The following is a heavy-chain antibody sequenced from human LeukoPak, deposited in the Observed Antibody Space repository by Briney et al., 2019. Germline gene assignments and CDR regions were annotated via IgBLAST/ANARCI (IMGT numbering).Heavy chain of an antibody. Sequence: ASVKVSCTASGYTFTSYGISWVRQAPGQGLEWTGWVSTYNGNTNYAHNLQGRVTMTTDTSTSTAYMELRSLRSDDTAVYYCARDYSSGWPNFDYWGQGTLVTVSS. CDR1: GYTFTSYG. CDR2: VSTYNGNT. D-gene: IGHD6-19*01. CDR3: ARDYSSGWPNFDY. V-gene: IGHV1-18*01. J-gene: IGHJ4*02.